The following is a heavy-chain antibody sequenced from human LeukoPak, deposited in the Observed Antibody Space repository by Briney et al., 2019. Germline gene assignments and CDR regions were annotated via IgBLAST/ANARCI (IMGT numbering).Heavy chain of an antibody. J-gene: IGHJ4*02. D-gene: IGHD2-21*02. CDR1: GYTFTSYG. CDR2: ISAYNGNT. Sequence: ASVKVSCKASGYTFTSYGISWVRQAPGQGLEWMGWISAYNGNTNHAQKLQGRVTMTTDTSTSTAYMELRSLRSDDTAVYYCARGTRDIVVVTATQYDYWGQGTLVTVSS. V-gene: IGHV1-18*01. CDR3: ARGTRDIVVVTATQYDY.